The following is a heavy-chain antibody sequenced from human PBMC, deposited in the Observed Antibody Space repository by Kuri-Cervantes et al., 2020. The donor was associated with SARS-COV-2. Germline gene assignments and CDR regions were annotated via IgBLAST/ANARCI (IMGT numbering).Heavy chain of an antibody. Sequence: GESLKISCAASGFTFSSYGMHWVRQAPGKGLEWVAFIRYDGSNKYYADSVKGRFTISRDNSKNTLYLQMNSLRAEDTAVYYCEKDSLRRPFYYYYYYMDVWCKGTTVTVSS. CDR1: GFTFSSYG. CDR3: EKDSLRRPFYYYYYYMDV. D-gene: IGHD4-17*01. CDR2: IRYDGSNK. J-gene: IGHJ6*03. V-gene: IGHV3-30*02.